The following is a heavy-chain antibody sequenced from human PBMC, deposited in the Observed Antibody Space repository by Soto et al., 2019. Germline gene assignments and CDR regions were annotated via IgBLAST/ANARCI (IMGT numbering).Heavy chain of an antibody. J-gene: IGHJ4*02. CDR3: ARESTTVTIPTPEYYFDY. D-gene: IGHD4-4*01. V-gene: IGHV4-59*01. CDR2: IYYSGST. CDR1: GGSISSYY. Sequence: SETLSLTCTVSGGSISSYYWSWIRQPPGKGLEWIGYIYYSGSTNYNPSLKSRVTISVDTSKNQFSLKLSSVTAADTAVYYCARESTTVTIPTPEYYFDYWGQGTLVTVSS.